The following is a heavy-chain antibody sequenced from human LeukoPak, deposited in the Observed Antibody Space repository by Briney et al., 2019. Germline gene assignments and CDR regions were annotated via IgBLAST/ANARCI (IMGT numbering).Heavy chain of an antibody. V-gene: IGHV1-69*04. CDR1: GGTFSSYA. CDR3: AREDYYDSSGYYRS. J-gene: IGHJ5*02. D-gene: IGHD3-22*01. CDR2: IIPILGIA. Sequence: ASVKVSCKASGGTFSSYAISWVRQAPGQGLEWMGRIIPILGIANYAQEFQGRVTITADKSTSTAYMELSSLRSEDTAVYYCAREDYYDSSGYYRSWGQGTLVTVSS.